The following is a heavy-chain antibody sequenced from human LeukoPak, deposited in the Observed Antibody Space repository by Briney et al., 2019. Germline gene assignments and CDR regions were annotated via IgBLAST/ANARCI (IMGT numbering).Heavy chain of an antibody. J-gene: IGHJ4*02. V-gene: IGHV3-23*01. Sequence: GGSLRLSCAASGFTFSSYAMNWVRQAPGKGLEWVSAISGSGAGTYYADSVKGRFTISRDNSKNTLYLQMNSLRAEDTAVYYCAKKAYYYDSSGYSGYYFDYWGQGTLVTVSS. CDR2: ISGSGAGT. D-gene: IGHD3-22*01. CDR3: AKKAYYYDSSGYSGYYFDY. CDR1: GFTFSSYA.